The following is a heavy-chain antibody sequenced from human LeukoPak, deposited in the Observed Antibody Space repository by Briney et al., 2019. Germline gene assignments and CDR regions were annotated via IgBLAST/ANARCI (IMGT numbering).Heavy chain of an antibody. CDR1: GGTFSSYA. CDR3: ARTAGYYAHYYYYYYMDV. CDR2: IIPIFGTA. D-gene: IGHD3-22*01. J-gene: IGHJ6*03. V-gene: IGHV1-69*05. Sequence: GASVKVSCKASGGTFSSYAISWVRQAPGQGLEWMGGIIPIFGTANYAQKFQGRVTITTDESTSTAYMELSSLRSEDTAVYYCARTAGYYAHYYYYYYMDVWGKGTTVTVSS.